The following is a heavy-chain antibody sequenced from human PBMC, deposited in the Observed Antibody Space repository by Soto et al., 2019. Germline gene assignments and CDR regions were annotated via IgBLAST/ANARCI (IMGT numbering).Heavy chain of an antibody. CDR1: GGSFSGYY. J-gene: IGHJ6*02. V-gene: IGHV4-34*01. D-gene: IGHD6-13*01. CDR2: INHSGST. Sequence: ASETLSLTCAVYGGSFSGYYWSWIRQPPGKGLEWIGEINHSGSTNYNPSLKSRVTISVDTSKNQFSLKLSSVTAADTAVYYCARDPGIAAAGNDYYHYYGMAVWGQGTSVTVSS. CDR3: ARDPGIAAAGNDYYHYYGMAV.